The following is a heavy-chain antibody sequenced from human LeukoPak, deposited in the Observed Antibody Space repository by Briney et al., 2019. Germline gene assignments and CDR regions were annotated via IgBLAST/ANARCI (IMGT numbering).Heavy chain of an antibody. V-gene: IGHV1-69*13. CDR3: ARDRGYSLMGWFDP. J-gene: IGHJ5*02. CDR1: GGTFSSYA. Sequence: EASVKVSCKASGGTFSSYAISWVRQAPGQGLEWMGGIIPIFGTANYAQKFQGRVTITADESTSTAYMELSSLRSEDTAVYYCARDRGYSLMGWFDPWGQGTLVTVSS. CDR2: IIPIFGTA. D-gene: IGHD5-18*01.